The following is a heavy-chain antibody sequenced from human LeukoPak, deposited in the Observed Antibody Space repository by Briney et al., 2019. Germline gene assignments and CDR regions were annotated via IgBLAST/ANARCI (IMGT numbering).Heavy chain of an antibody. J-gene: IGHJ4*02. CDR1: GFTFSSCA. V-gene: IGHV3-23*01. CDR3: AKYLGKYSYGYSGLDY. Sequence: GGSLRLSCAASGFTFSSCAMTWVRQAPGKGLEWVSSLSGSGASAFYADSVKGRFTISRDNSKNTLSLQMSSLRAEDTAVYFCAKYLGKYSYGYSGLDYWGQGTLVTVSS. D-gene: IGHD5-18*01. CDR2: LSGSGASA.